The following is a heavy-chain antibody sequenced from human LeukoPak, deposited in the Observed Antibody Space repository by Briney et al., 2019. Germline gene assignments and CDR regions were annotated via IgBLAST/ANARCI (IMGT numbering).Heavy chain of an antibody. Sequence: GGSLRLSCVASGFTFSSYAVNWVRQAPGKGLEWVSGISGSGDDTYYADSVKGRFTISRDNSKNTLYLQMNSLRAEDTAVYYCAKNVDRSSWYKFDPWGQGTLVTVSS. CDR3: AKNVDRSSWYKFDP. J-gene: IGHJ5*02. V-gene: IGHV3-23*01. CDR1: GFTFSSYA. CDR2: ISGSGDDT. D-gene: IGHD6-13*01.